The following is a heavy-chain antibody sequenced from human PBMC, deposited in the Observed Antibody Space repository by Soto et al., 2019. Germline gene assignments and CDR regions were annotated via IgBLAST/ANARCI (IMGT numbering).Heavy chain of an antibody. Sequence: QVQLVQSGAEVKKPGASVKVSCRASGYTFTSYALHWVRQAPGQRLEWMGWINAGNGDTKYSQKFEGSVTITRDISATTVYMEPSSLRSEDTAVYFCVGSAGGSPPWFDIWGQGTMVTVSS. D-gene: IGHD3-16*01. CDR2: INAGNGDT. CDR3: VGSAGGSPPWFDI. J-gene: IGHJ3*02. V-gene: IGHV1-3*01. CDR1: GYTFTSYA.